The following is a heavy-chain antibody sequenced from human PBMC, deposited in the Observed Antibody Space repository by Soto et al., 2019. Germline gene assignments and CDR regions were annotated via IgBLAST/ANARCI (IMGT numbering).Heavy chain of an antibody. V-gene: IGHV3-30*18. CDR1: GFTFSSYD. J-gene: IGHJ4*02. CDR3: AKEYSGYDHFDH. Sequence: QVQLVESGGGVVQPGRSLRLSCAASGFTFSSYDMHWVRQAPGKGLEWVAVISYDGSNKYYADSVKGRFTISRDNSKNTLYLQMNSLRAEDTAVYYCAKEYSGYDHFDHWGQGTLVTVSS. CDR2: ISYDGSNK. D-gene: IGHD5-12*01.